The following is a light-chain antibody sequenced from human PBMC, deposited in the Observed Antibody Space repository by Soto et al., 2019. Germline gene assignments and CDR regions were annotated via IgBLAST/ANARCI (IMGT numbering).Light chain of an antibody. Sequence: QSALTQPASATGSPGRSITISCTGPSGDFGDFDFVSWYQQYPGKAPKVMIYDVTHRPSGVSTRFSGSKSGNTASLTISGLQAEDEADYYCGSYVTTTSSYGFGTGTKVTVL. V-gene: IGLV2-14*03. CDR2: DVT. J-gene: IGLJ1*01. CDR3: GSYVTTTSSYG. CDR1: SGDFGDFDF.